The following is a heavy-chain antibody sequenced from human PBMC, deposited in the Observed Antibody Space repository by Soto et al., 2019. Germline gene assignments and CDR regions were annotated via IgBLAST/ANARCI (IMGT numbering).Heavy chain of an antibody. CDR1: GFSLTTSGVG. CDR3: AHRTTTVTWWFDP. CDR2: IYWDDDK. D-gene: IGHD4-17*01. Sequence: QITLKESGPTLVKPTKTLTLTCTFSGFSLTTSGVGVGWIRQPPGKALEWLALIYWDDDKRYSPSLKSRLTITTDTYKNHVVRTMTNMDPADTDTYFCAHRTTTVTWWFDPWGQGTLVTVSS. V-gene: IGHV2-5*02. J-gene: IGHJ5*02.